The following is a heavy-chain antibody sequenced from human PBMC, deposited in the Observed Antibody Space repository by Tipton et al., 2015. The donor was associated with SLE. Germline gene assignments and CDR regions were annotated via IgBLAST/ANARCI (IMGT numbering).Heavy chain of an antibody. CDR2: VYYTGNT. V-gene: IGHV4-39*07. Sequence: TLSLTCIVYGGSISSRNWWGWIRQPPGKGLEWVGTVYYTGNTFYNPSLKSRVTISVDTSKNQFSLKLSSVTAADTAVYYCARDEYRYDATGYHLLGHFDFWGQGTLVTVSS. CDR3: ARDEYRYDATGYHLLGHFDF. J-gene: IGHJ4*02. CDR1: GGSISSRNW. D-gene: IGHD3-22*01.